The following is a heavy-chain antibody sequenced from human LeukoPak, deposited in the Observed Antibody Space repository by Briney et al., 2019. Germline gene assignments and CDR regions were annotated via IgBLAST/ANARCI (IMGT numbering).Heavy chain of an antibody. D-gene: IGHD6-13*01. V-gene: IGHV4-59*08. J-gene: IGHJ4*02. CDR1: GGSISSYY. CDR3: ARGVSWYYFDY. CDR2: IYYSGST. Sequence: PSETLSLTCTVSGGSISSYYWSWIRQPPGKGLEWIGYIYYSGSTNYNPSLKSRVTISVDTSKNQFPLKLSSVTAADTAVYYCARGVSWYYFDYWGQGTLVTVSS.